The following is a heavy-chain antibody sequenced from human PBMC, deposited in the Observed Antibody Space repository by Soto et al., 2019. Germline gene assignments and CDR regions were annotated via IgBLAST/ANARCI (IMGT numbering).Heavy chain of an antibody. CDR3: ARCSETRSYSTYGMDV. CDR2: LYSGGST. D-gene: IGHD1-26*01. CDR1: GFSVSSTY. V-gene: IGHV3-66*01. Sequence: EVQLVESGGGLVQPGGSLRLSCAASGFSVSSTYMTWVRQAPGKGLEWVSVLYSGGSTHYGDSVKGRFTISRDESKNTVYLQMNRLRAEDAAVYYCARCSETRSYSTYGMDVWGQGTTVTVSS. J-gene: IGHJ6*02.